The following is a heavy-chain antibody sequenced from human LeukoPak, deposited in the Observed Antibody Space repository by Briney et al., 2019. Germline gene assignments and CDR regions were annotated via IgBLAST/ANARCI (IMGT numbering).Heavy chain of an antibody. Sequence: GGSLRLSCAASGFTFSSYEMNWVRQAPGKGLEWVSYISSSGSTIYYADSVKGRFTISRDNAKNSLYLQMNSLRAEDTAVYYCAGGKVVRGVFFDYWGQGTLVTVSS. CDR2: ISSSGSTI. CDR3: AGGKVVRGVFFDY. D-gene: IGHD3-10*01. J-gene: IGHJ4*02. V-gene: IGHV3-48*03. CDR1: GFTFSSYE.